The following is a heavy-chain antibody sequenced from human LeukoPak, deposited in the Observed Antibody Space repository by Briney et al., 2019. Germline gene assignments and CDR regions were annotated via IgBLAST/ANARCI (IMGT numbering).Heavy chain of an antibody. CDR2: IRYDGSNK. Sequence: GGSLRLSCAASGFTFSSYGMHWVRQAPGKGLEWVAFIRYDGSNKYYADSVKGRFTISRDNSKNTLYLQMNSLRAEDTAVYYCARDQADLEFGGVNWFDPWGQGTLVTVSS. CDR1: GFTFSSYG. CDR3: ARDQADLEFGGVNWFDP. J-gene: IGHJ5*02. V-gene: IGHV3-30*02. D-gene: IGHD3-16*01.